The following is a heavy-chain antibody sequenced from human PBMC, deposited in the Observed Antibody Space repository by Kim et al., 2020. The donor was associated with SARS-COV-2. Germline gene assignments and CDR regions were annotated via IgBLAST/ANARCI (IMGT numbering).Heavy chain of an antibody. CDR1: GGSFSGYY. Sequence: SETLSLTCAVYGGSFSGYYWSWIRQPPGKGLEWIGEINHSGSTNYNPSLKSRVTISVDTSKNQFSLKLSSVTAADTAVYYCARVGLRRGTGCYPRPDYWGQGSLVTVSS. CDR3: ARVGLRRGTGCYPRPDY. D-gene: IGHD3-10*01. J-gene: IGHJ4*02. V-gene: IGHV4-34*01. CDR2: INHSGST.